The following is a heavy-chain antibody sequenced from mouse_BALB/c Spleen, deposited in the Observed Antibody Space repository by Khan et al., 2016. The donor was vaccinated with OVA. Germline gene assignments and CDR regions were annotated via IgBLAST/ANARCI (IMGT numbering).Heavy chain of an antibody. D-gene: IGHD1-2*01. CDR1: GYSITSGYG. CDR2: ISYSGSP. V-gene: IGHV3-2*02. J-gene: IGHJ2*01. Sequence: VQLKQSGPGLVKPSQSLSLTCTVTGYSITSGYGWNWIRQFPGNKLEWMGYISYSGSPNDNPPLKSRMSITLDTPKNQFFLQLNSVTTEDTATYYCARTARIKYWGQGTTLTVSS. CDR3: ARTARIKY.